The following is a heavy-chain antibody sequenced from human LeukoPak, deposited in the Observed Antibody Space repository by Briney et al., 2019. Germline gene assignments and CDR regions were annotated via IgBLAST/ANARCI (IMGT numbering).Heavy chain of an antibody. CDR1: GLTFSSYW. V-gene: IGHV3-74*01. J-gene: IGHJ4*02. Sequence: GGSLRLSCAVSGLTFSSYWMHWVRQAPGKGLVWVSRINREGSSTSYADSVKGRFTISRDNAKNSLYLQMNSLRVEDTAVYYCARGGYYSTCAYWGQGTLVTVSS. CDR2: INREGSST. CDR3: ARGGYYSTCAY. D-gene: IGHD3-22*01.